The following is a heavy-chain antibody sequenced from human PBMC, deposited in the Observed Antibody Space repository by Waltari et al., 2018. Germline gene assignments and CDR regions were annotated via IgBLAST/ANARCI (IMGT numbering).Heavy chain of an antibody. CDR1: GYTFTDYY. CDR3: ARGGQISLFAVAPRYGMDV. CDR2: VNPTGGGT. J-gene: IGHJ6*02. D-gene: IGHD2-21*01. V-gene: IGHV1-2*02. Sequence: QVQLVQSGAELKKPGASVRVSRTTSGYTFTDYYIHWVRQAPGQGLEWMGWVNPTGGGTIYAQKFQGRVAMTRDTSVSTAYLELSGLRSDDTAVYFCARGGQISLFAVAPRYGMDVWGQGTTVTVSS.